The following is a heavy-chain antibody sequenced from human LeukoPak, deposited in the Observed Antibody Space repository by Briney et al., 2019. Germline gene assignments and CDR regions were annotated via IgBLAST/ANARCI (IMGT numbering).Heavy chain of an antibody. J-gene: IGHJ4*02. D-gene: IGHD2-15*01. V-gene: IGHV5-51*01. Sequence: GESLKISCKGSGYSFTSYWIGWVRQMPGKGLEWMGIIYPGDSDTRYSPSFQGQVTISADKSISTAYLQWSSLKASDTAMYYSARLGYCSGGSCSFCDYWGQGTLVTVSS. CDR2: IYPGDSDT. CDR1: GYSFTSYW. CDR3: ARLGYCSGGSCSFCDY.